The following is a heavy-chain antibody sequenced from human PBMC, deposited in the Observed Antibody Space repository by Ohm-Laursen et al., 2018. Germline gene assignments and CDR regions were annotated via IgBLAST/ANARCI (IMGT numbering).Heavy chain of an antibody. CDR2: IYYNGNP. CDR1: GESFSGSY. V-gene: IGHV4-59*12. Sequence: TLSLTCTVYGESFSGSYCSWIRQPPGKGLEWIGYIYYNGNPRYNPSLESRVTMSVDTSKNQFSLNLSSVTAADTAVYYCAREVREWNNDIYDALDIWGRGTRVTVSS. D-gene: IGHD1/OR15-1a*01. CDR3: AREVREWNNDIYDALDI. J-gene: IGHJ3*02.